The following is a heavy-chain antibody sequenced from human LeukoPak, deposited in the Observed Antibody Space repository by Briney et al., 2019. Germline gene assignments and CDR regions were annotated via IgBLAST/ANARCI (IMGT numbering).Heavy chain of an antibody. CDR2: IDPSDSYT. CDR1: GYSFTSYW. D-gene: IGHD6-19*01. Sequence: GESLKISCKGSGYSFTSYWISWARQMPGKGLEWMGRIDPSDSYTNYSPSFQGHVTISADKSISTAYLQWSSLKASDTAMYYCARVGIAVAGIDYWGQGTLVTVSS. J-gene: IGHJ4*02. CDR3: ARVGIAVAGIDY. V-gene: IGHV5-10-1*01.